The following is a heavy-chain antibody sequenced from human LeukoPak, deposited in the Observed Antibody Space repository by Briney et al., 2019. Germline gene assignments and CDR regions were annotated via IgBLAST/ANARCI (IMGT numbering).Heavy chain of an antibody. CDR1: GGSISRGDHY. Sequence: TSETLSLTCTVSGGSISRGDHYWSWIRQHPGKGLEWIGYIYYSGSTYYNPSLKSRVTISVDTSKNQFSLKLSSVTAADTAVYYCARVSDGDYAMAFDIWGQGTMVTVSS. CDR2: IYYSGST. D-gene: IGHD4-17*01. CDR3: ARVSDGDYAMAFDI. V-gene: IGHV4-31*03. J-gene: IGHJ3*02.